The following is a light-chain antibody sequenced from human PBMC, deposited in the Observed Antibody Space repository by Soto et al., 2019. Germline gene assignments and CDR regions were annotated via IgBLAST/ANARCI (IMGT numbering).Light chain of an antibody. V-gene: IGLV2-14*03. CDR1: TTDVAGYDY. Sequence: QSALTQPASVSGSPGQSITISCTGATTDVAGYDYVSWYQQHPGQAPKLMIFDVNNRPSGVSGRFSGSKSGDTASLTISGLQAEDDGDYYCTSYTGSARSYVFGSGTKLTVL. J-gene: IGLJ1*01. CDR2: DVN. CDR3: TSYTGSARSYV.